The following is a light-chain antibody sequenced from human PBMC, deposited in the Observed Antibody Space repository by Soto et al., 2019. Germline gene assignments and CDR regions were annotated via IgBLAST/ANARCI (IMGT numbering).Light chain of an antibody. J-gene: IGLJ7*01. CDR3: ISYQTISVYLV. CDR1: SSDIGAYNF. CDR2: DVS. Sequence: QSVLTQPASVSGSPGQSITISCTGTSSDIGAYNFVYWYQQHPGTAPKLIIYDVSNRPSGVSNRFSGSKSGTTASLTISGLQADDEADYYCISYQTISVYLVFGGGTQLTVL. V-gene: IGLV2-14*03.